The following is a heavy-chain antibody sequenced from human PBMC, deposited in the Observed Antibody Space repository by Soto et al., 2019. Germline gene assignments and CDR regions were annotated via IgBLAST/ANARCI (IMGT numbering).Heavy chain of an antibody. CDR2: ISYDGSNK. D-gene: IGHD6-13*01. V-gene: IGHV3-30*18. J-gene: IGHJ4*02. CDR3: AKGIAAAPHFDY. Sequence: GGSLRLSCAASGFTFSSYGMHWVRQAPGKGLEWVAVISYDGSNKYYADSVKGRFTISRDNSKNTLYLQMNSLRAEDTAVYYCAKGIAAAPHFDYWGQGTLVTVSS. CDR1: GFTFSSYG.